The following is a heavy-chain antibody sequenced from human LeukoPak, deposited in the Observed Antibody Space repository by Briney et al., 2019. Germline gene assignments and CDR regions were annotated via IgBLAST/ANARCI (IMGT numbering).Heavy chain of an antibody. CDR2: ISGSGGST. CDR3: ASEVSSSWYYFDY. D-gene: IGHD6-13*01. CDR1: GFTFSSYA. J-gene: IGHJ4*02. V-gene: IGHV3-23*01. Sequence: GGSLRLSCAASGFTFSSYAMSWVRQAPGKGLEWVSAISGSGGSTYCADSVKGRFTISRDNSKNTLYLQMNSPRAEDTAVYYCASEVSSSWYYFDYWGQGTLVTVSS.